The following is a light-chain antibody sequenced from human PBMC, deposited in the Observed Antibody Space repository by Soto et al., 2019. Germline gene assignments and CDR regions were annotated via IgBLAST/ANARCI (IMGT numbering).Light chain of an antibody. Sequence: EVVMTQSPATLSVFPGERATLSCRASQSVNSNLAWYQHRPGQAPRLLIYGASTRATGIPARFSGSGSGTEFTLTISSLEPEDFAVYYCQQRSNWPPLTFGGGTKVEIK. CDR3: QQRSNWPPLT. CDR1: QSVNSN. J-gene: IGKJ4*01. V-gene: IGKV3-11*01. CDR2: GAS.